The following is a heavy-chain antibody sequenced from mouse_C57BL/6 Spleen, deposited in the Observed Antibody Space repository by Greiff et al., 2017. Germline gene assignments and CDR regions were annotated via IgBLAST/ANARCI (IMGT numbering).Heavy chain of an antibody. CDR2: ISDGGSYT. J-gene: IGHJ2*01. V-gene: IGHV5-4*03. CDR3: ARGGYYDYDGGYFDY. D-gene: IGHD2-4*01. Sequence: DVKLQESGGGLVKPGGSLKLSCAASGFTFSSYAMSWVRQTPEKRLEWVATISDGGSYTYYPDNVKGRFTISRDNAKNNLYLQMSHLKSEDTAMYYCARGGYYDYDGGYFDYWGQGTTLTVSS. CDR1: GFTFSSYA.